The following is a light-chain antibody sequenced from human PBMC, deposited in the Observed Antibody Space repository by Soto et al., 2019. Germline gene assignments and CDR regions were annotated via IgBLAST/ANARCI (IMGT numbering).Light chain of an antibody. CDR2: DVT. CDR1: SSDVGGYNY. V-gene: IGLV2-14*01. J-gene: IGLJ1*01. CDR3: SSYTSSSTYV. Sequence: QSVLTQPASVSGSPGQSITIPCTGTSSDVGGYNYVSWYQQHPGNAPKLIIYDVTNRPSGVSNRFSGSKSGNTASLTISGLQAEDEADYYCSSYTSSSTYVFGTETKLTVL.